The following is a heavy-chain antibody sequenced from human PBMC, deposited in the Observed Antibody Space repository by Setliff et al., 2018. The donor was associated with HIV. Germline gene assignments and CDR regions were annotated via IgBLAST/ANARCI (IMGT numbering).Heavy chain of an antibody. Sequence: SETLSLTCSVSGGSISSGTYYWGWIRQPPGKGLEWIGTIYYSGNTYYRPSLKRRVTISVDTSTNQFSLRLNSVTAADTAVYFCARQSGYTRGWDIFGVVAGSFDIWGQGTMVTVSS. V-gene: IGHV4-39*01. CDR1: GGSISSGTYY. D-gene: IGHD3-3*01. CDR2: IYYSGNT. J-gene: IGHJ3*02. CDR3: ARQSGYTRGWDIFGVVAGSFDI.